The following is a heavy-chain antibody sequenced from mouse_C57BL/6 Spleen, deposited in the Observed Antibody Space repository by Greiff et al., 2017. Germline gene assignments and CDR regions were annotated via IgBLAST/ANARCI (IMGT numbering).Heavy chain of an antibody. CDR3: ASKGSIYYGNYLSYFDY. D-gene: IGHD2-1*01. J-gene: IGHJ2*01. Sequence: EVQLVESGPGLVKPSQSLSLTCSVTGYSITSGYYWNWIRQFPGNKLEWMGYISYDGSNNYNPSLKNRISITRDTSKNQFFLKLYSVTTEDTATYFCASKGSIYYGNYLSYFDYWGQGTTLTVSS. CDR2: ISYDGSN. CDR1: GYSITSGYY. V-gene: IGHV3-6*01.